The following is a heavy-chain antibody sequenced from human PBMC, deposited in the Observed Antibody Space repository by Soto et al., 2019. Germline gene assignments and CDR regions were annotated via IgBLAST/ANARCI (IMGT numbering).Heavy chain of an antibody. D-gene: IGHD3-3*01. V-gene: IGHV1-69*01. CDR3: ERVRTRITIFGVFDY. CDR1: GGTFSSYA. CDR2: IIPIFGTA. Sequence: QVQLVQSGAEVKKPGSSVKVSCKASGGTFSSYAISWVRQAPGQGLEWMGGIIPIFGTANYAQKFQGRVTITADESTSTASMALSSLRSEDTAVYYCERVRTRITIFGVFDYWGQGTLVTVSS. J-gene: IGHJ4*02.